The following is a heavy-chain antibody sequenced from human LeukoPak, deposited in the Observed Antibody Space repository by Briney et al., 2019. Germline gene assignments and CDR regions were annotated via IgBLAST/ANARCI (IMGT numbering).Heavy chain of an antibody. V-gene: IGHV3-11*01. D-gene: IGHD1-26*01. CDR3: AKRGAEVGATVAPGDY. J-gene: IGHJ4*02. Sequence: GGSLRLSCAASGFTFSDYYMSWIRQAPGKGLEWVSYISTSGSTIYYADSLKGRFTISRDNAKNSLYLQMNSLRAEDTAVYYCAKRGAEVGATVAPGDYWGQGTLVTVSS. CDR2: ISTSGSTI. CDR1: GFTFSDYY.